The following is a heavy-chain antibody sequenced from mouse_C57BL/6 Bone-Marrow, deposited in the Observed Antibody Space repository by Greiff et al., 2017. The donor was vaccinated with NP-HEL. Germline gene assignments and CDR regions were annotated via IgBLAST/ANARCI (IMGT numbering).Heavy chain of an antibody. CDR1: GYTFTSYW. V-gene: IGHV1-64*01. Sequence: QVHVKQPGAELVKPGASVKLSCKASGYTFTSYWMHWVKQRPGQGLEWIGMIHPNSGSTNYNEKFKSKATLTVDKSSSTAYMQLSSLTSEDSAVYYCARPQLGWFAYWGQGTLVTVSA. D-gene: IGHD4-1*02. CDR2: IHPNSGST. CDR3: ARPQLGWFAY. J-gene: IGHJ3*01.